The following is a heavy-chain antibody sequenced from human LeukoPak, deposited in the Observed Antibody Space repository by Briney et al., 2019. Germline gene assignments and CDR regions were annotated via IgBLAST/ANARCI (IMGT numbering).Heavy chain of an antibody. D-gene: IGHD6-25*01. CDR3: ARDFSRLPTSGRFDS. V-gene: IGHV3-7*03. CDR1: GFIFSSYW. J-gene: IGHJ4*02. CDR2: IKPNEGEK. Sequence: GGSLRLSCTASGFIFSSYWMSWVRQAPGKGLEWVANIKPNEGEKHSVDSVKGRFTISRDNAKNSLYLQMSSLRAEDTAVYYCARDFSRLPTSGRFDSWGQGTLVTVSS.